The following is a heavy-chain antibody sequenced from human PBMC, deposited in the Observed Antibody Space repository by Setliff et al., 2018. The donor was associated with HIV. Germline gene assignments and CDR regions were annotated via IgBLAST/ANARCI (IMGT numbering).Heavy chain of an antibody. V-gene: IGHV1-2*02. CDR1: GYLFTGYY. J-gene: IGHJ4*02. CDR3: AREGSPIYYFDY. CDR2: INVNSGGT. D-gene: IGHD3-10*01. Sequence: ASVKVSCKASGYLFTGYYMHWVRQAPGQGLEWMGWINVNSGGTKYAQKFQGRVTMTRDTSISTAYMEVSSLRSDNTAVYYCAREGSPIYYFDYWSQGTLVTVSS.